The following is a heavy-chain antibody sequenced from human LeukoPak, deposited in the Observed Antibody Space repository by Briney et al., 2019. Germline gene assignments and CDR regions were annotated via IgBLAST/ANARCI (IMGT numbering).Heavy chain of an antibody. V-gene: IGHV3-48*03. J-gene: IGHJ4*02. D-gene: IGHD3-10*01. Sequence: GGSLRLSCAASGFTFSSYEMNWVRQAPGKGLEWLSYISSSRSTIYYADSVKGRFTISRDNSKNTLYLQMNSLRAEDTAVYYCAKTDKLLWFGELFYYWGQGTLVTVSS. CDR1: GFTFSSYE. CDR3: AKTDKLLWFGELFYY. CDR2: ISSSRSTI.